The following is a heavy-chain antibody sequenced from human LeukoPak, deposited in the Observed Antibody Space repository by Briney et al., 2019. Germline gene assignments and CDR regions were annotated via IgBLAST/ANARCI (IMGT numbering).Heavy chain of an antibody. CDR3: ARDSGSYLSGYYYYYMDV. CDR2: ISISGRTI. Sequence: PGGSLRLSCAASGFTFSDYYMSWIRQAAGKGLEWVSYISISGRTIYYADSVKGRFTISRDNAKNSLYLQMNSLRAEDTAVYYCARDSGSYLSGYYYYYMDVWGKGTTVTISS. V-gene: IGHV3-11*01. CDR1: GFTFSDYY. J-gene: IGHJ6*03. D-gene: IGHD3-10*01.